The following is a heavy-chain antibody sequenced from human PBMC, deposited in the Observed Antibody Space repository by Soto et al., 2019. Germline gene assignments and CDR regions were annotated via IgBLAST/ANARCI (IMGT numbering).Heavy chain of an antibody. Sequence: QVQLQESGPGLVKPSQTLSLTCTVSGGSISSGAYYWSWIRQHPGKGLEWIGYIYYSGSTYYNPSLKSRVTISVDTSKNQFSLKMSSVTAADTAVYYCARDNGDVGYYDYWGQGTLVTVSS. D-gene: IGHD4-17*01. J-gene: IGHJ4*02. V-gene: IGHV4-31*03. CDR1: GGSISSGAYY. CDR2: IYYSGST. CDR3: ARDNGDVGYYDY.